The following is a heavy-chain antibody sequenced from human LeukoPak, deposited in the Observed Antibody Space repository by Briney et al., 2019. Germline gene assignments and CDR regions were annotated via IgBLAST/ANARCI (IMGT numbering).Heavy chain of an antibody. J-gene: IGHJ3*02. V-gene: IGHV4-61*02. CDR1: IDSISIGSYY. D-gene: IGHD3-3*01. Sequence: PSGTLSLICTVCIDSISIGSYYWSWVRRPAGKGPEWIGRIYTSGSSNYNPALKSRVTISVDTSKNQFSLKLSSVTAADTAVYYCARYLGFFGSDAFDIWGQGTMVTVSS. CDR2: IYTSGSS. CDR3: ARYLGFFGSDAFDI.